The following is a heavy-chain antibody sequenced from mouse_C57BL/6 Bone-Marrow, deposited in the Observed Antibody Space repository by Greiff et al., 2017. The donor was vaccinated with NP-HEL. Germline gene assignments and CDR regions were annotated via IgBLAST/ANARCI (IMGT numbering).Heavy chain of an antibody. D-gene: IGHD1-1*01. CDR3: ARGTLLRAMDY. Sequence: VKLQESGAELVRPGTSVKMSCKASGYTFTNYWIGWAKQRPGHGLEWIGDIYPGGGYTNYNEKFKGKATLTDDKSSSTAYMQFSSLTSQDSAIYYCARGTLLRAMDYWGQGTSVTVSS. CDR1: GYTFTNYW. J-gene: IGHJ4*01. V-gene: IGHV1-63*01. CDR2: IYPGGGYT.